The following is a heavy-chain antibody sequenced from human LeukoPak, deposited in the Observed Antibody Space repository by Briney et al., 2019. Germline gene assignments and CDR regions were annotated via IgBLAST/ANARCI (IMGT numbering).Heavy chain of an antibody. V-gene: IGHV1-2*02. Sequence: SVKVSCKASGYTFTGYYMHWVRQPPGQVLEWMGWINPNIGGTNYAQKFQGRVTMTRDTSISTAYMELSRLRSDDTAVYYCAGGDGWQDMDVWGQGTTVTVSS. CDR2: INPNIGGT. D-gene: IGHD5-24*01. J-gene: IGHJ6*02. CDR3: AGGDGWQDMDV. CDR1: GYTFTGYY.